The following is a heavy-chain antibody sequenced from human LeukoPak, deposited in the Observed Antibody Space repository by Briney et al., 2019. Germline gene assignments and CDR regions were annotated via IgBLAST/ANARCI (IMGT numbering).Heavy chain of an antibody. V-gene: IGHV1-24*01. CDR2: FDPEEGEK. J-gene: IGHJ1*01. CDR1: GDTLTELS. Sequence: ASVKVSCKLSGDTLTELSMHWVGQSPGKGMEWMGGFDPEEGEKIYAQRFQGRVTMTEDTVTDTAHMELSSLTSEDTAVYYCATAGIVPDTGAEFLQHWGQGTLVTVSS. D-gene: IGHD2-15*01. CDR3: ATAGIVPDTGAEFLQH.